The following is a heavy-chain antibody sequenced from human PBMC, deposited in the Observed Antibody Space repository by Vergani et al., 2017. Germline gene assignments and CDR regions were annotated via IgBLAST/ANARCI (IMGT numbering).Heavy chain of an antibody. V-gene: IGHV4-61*02. CDR2: IYVSGIT. J-gene: IGHJ6*02. CDR3: ARAQTTVTTGYYYYYGMDV. D-gene: IGHD4-17*01. CDR1: GASINNDFYY. Sequence: QVQLQESGPGLVKPSQTLSLTCTVSGASINNDFYYWHWIRQPAGKGLEWIGRIYVSGITDYNSSLQSRVSMSVDTSKNQFSLTLTSVTAADTAVYYCARAQTTVTTGYYYYYGMDVWGQGTTVTVSS.